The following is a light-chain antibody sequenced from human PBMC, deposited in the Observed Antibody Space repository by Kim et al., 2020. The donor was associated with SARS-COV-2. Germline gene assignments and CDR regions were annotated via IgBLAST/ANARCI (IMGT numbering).Light chain of an antibody. CDR1: QSISNY. CDR3: QQSSRIPAT. CDR2: DAS. Sequence: GDRVTITCRASQSISNYLNWYQQKPGKAPKLLIFDASTLESGVPSRFSGSGSGTDFTLTISNLQPEDFATYYCQQSSRIPATFGHGTKVDIK. J-gene: IGKJ1*01. V-gene: IGKV1-39*01.